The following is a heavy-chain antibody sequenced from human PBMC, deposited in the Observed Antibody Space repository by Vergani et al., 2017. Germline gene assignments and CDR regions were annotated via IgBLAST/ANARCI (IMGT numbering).Heavy chain of an antibody. V-gene: IGHV1-18*01. Sequence: QVQLVQSGAEVKKPGASVKVSCKASGYTFTSFGISWVRQAPGQGLEWMGWISAYKGNTNYAQKLKGRVTMTTDTSTSTAYMELRSLRSDDTAVYYCARDRRGPYYYDSSGYTSSYYFDYWGQGTLVTVSS. D-gene: IGHD3-22*01. J-gene: IGHJ4*02. CDR3: ARDRRGPYYYDSSGYTSSYYFDY. CDR1: GYTFTSFG. CDR2: ISAYKGNT.